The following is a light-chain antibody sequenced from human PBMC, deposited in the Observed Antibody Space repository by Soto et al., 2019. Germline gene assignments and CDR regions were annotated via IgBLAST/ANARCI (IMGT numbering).Light chain of an antibody. Sequence: QSALTQPRSVSGSPGQSVTLSCTGTSSDVGGYHYVSWYQHHPGKAPKIIIYDVNKRPSGVPDRFSGSKSGNTASLTVSGLQAEDEADYYCSSFAGVNNYVVFGGGTKLTVL. CDR3: SSFAGVNNYVV. CDR1: SSDVGGYHY. CDR2: DVN. V-gene: IGLV2-11*01. J-gene: IGLJ2*01.